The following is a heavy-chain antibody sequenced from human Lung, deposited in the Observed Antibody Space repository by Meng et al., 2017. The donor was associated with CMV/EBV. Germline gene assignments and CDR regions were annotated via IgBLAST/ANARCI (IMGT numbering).Heavy chain of an antibody. D-gene: IGHD6-19*01. V-gene: IGHV4-4*07. CDR2: IYTSGTT. CDR3: ARAEADTGNFDY. Sequence: QGPLTVSGPDLGKPSATLSPPGLFPGGSISSYYWSWIRQSAGKGLEWIGRIYTSGTTIYNPSLKSRLTLSLDTSKNQFSLKLNSVTAADTAVYYCARAEADTGNFDYWGQGTLVTVSS. CDR1: GGSISSYY. J-gene: IGHJ4*02.